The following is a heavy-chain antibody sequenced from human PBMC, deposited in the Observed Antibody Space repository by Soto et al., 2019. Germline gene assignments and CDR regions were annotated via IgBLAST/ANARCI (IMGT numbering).Heavy chain of an antibody. Sequence: GASVQVSCKASGGTFSSYTISWVRQAPGQGLEWMGRIIPILGIANYAQKFQGRVTITADKSTSTAYMELSSLRSEDTAVYYCARDGSGSDYFDYWGQGTLVTVSS. CDR3: ARDGSGSDYFDY. V-gene: IGHV1-69*04. CDR1: GGTFSSYT. J-gene: IGHJ4*02. D-gene: IGHD3-10*01. CDR2: IIPILGIA.